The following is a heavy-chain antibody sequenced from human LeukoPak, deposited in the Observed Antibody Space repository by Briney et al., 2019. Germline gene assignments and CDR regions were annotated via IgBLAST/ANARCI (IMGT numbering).Heavy chain of an antibody. Sequence: SETLSLTCTVSGGSISSSSYYWGRIRQPPGKGLEWIASIYYSGSTYYNPSLKSRVTISVDTSKNQFSLKLSSVTAADTAVYYCARRRDYGDYGGFDYWGQGTLVTVSS. J-gene: IGHJ4*02. CDR1: GGSISSSSYY. D-gene: IGHD4-17*01. CDR2: IYYSGST. CDR3: ARRRDYGDYGGFDY. V-gene: IGHV4-39*01.